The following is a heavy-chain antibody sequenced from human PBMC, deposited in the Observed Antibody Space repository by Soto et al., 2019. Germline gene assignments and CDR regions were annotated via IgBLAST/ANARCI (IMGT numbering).Heavy chain of an antibody. CDR3: ARHSVLTRAGYAFDM. D-gene: IGHD2-21*02. CDR1: GGSISSSNYY. CDR2: IYYSGST. V-gene: IGHV4-39*01. Sequence: SETLSLTCTFSGGSISSSNYYWGWIRQPPGKGLEWIGSIYYSGSTYYNSSLKSRVTISVDTSRNQFSLKLSSVTAAATAVYYCARHSVLTRAGYAFDMWGQGRMVT. J-gene: IGHJ3*02.